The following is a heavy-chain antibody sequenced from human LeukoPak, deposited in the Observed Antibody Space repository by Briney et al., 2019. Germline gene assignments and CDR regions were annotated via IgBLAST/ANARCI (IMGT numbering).Heavy chain of an antibody. V-gene: IGHV4-61*02. D-gene: IGHD1-26*01. J-gene: IGHJ4*02. CDR2: IYTSGST. CDR3: ARETLPYNGSSSGV. CDR1: GDSISSGNYY. Sequence: PSETLSLTCTVSGDSISSGNYYWSWIRQPAGKGLEWIGRIYTSGSTNYNPSLKSRVTISVDTSKNQFSLKLNSVTAADTAVYYCARETLPYNGSSSGVWGQGTLVTVSS.